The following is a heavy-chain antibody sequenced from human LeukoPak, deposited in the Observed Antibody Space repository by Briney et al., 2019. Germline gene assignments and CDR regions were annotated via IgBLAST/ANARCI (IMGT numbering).Heavy chain of an antibody. D-gene: IGHD2-2*01. V-gene: IGHV3-20*01. CDR3: ARHRCSSTTCSFDS. J-gene: IGHJ4*02. CDR2: ISWKGDTT. Sequence: GESLRLSSAASGVTFNNYATTWVRETPGKGPEWVSLISWKGDTTAYAESVRGRFTISRDNAKNSLYLHMNSLRPEDTAFYHCARHRCSSTTCSFDSWGQGSLVTVSS. CDR1: GVTFNNYA.